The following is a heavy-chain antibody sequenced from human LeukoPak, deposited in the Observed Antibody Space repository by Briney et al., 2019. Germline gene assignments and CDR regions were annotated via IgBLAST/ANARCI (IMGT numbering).Heavy chain of an antibody. J-gene: IGHJ4*02. Sequence: TGGSLRLSCAASGFTFSSYAMSWVRQAPGMGLEWVSRIGSSGDITYYADSVKGRFTISRDNAKNSLYLQMNSLRAEDTAVYYCASHHGPFMTGNPADYWGQGTLVTVSS. D-gene: IGHD1-20*01. V-gene: IGHV3-48*03. CDR1: GFTFSSYA. CDR3: ASHHGPFMTGNPADY. CDR2: IGSSGDIT.